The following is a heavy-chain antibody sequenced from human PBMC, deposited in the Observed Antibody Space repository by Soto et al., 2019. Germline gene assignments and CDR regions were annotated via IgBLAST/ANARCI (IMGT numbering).Heavy chain of an antibody. CDR3: AKEATNINNFDY. D-gene: IGHD1-26*01. J-gene: IGHJ4*02. CDR1: GFTFDNYE. V-gene: IGHV3-48*03. Sequence: EVQLVGSGGGLVQPGGSLRLSCAASGFTFDNYEMNWVRQAPGKGLEWVSYISSVGSTVYYGDSVNGRFTISRDNAKNSLYLQMNSLRVEDTAVYYCAKEATNINNFDYWGQGTLVTVSS. CDR2: ISSVGSTV.